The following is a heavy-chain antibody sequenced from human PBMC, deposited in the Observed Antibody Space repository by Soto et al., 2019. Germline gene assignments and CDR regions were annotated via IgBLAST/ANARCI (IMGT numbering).Heavy chain of an antibody. CDR1: GGSISSGDYY. CDR3: ARGLNDYGSGSYYYYYGLDV. D-gene: IGHD3-10*01. J-gene: IGHJ6*02. V-gene: IGHV4-30-4*01. Sequence: SETLSLTCTVSGGSISSGDYYWSWIRQPPGKGLEWIGYIFYSGTTYHNPSLKSRVTISIDTSKNQFSLKLSSVTAADAAVYYCARGLNDYGSGSYYYYYGLDVWGQGSTVTVSS. CDR2: IFYSGTT.